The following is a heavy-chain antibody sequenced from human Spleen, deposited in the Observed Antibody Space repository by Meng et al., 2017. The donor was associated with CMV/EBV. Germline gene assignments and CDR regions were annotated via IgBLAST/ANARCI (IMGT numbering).Heavy chain of an antibody. J-gene: IGHJ3*02. D-gene: IGHD3-9*01. V-gene: IGHV3-66*02. CDR1: GFTFSKYW. CDR3: ARGLYTQMNGYYGAFDI. Sequence: GGSLRLSCKASGFTFSKYWMHWVRQAPGKGLEWVSVIYSGGTTYDADSVKGRFTISRDNSRNTLYLQMNSLRAEDTAVYYCARGLYTQMNGYYGAFDIWGQGTMVTVSS. CDR2: IYSGGTT.